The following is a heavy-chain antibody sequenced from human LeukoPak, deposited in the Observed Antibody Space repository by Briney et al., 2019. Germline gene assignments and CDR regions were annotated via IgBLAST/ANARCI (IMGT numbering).Heavy chain of an antibody. V-gene: IGHV3-74*01. CDR2: INSDGSST. J-gene: IGHJ4*02. CDR3: AREAAPTTLGSYYNGLLFQY. CDR1: GFTFSRYW. D-gene: IGHD3-10*01. Sequence: QPGGSLRLSCAASGFTFSRYWMHWVRQAPGKGLVCVSRINSDGSSTSYADSVKGRFTISRDNSKNTVYLQMNSLRDEDTAVYYCAREAAPTTLGSYYNGLLFQYWGQGTLVTVSS.